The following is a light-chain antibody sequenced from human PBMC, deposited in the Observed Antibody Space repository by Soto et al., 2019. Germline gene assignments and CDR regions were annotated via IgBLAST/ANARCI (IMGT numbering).Light chain of an antibody. Sequence: DIQMTQSPSSLSASVGDRVTITCRASQSISTYLNWYQQKPGKAPKLLIYGAPSFQSGVPSRFSGSGSGTDFTLTIRSLQPEDLATYYCQQSYSTPYTFGQGTKLEIK. CDR3: QQSYSTPYT. CDR1: QSISTY. CDR2: GAP. V-gene: IGKV1-39*01. J-gene: IGKJ2*01.